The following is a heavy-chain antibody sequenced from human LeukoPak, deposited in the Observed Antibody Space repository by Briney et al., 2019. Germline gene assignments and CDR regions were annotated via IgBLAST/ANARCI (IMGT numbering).Heavy chain of an antibody. Sequence: SETLSLTCAVYGGSFSGYYWSWIRQPPGKGLEWIGEINHSGSTNYNPSLKSRVTISVDTSKNQFSLKLSSVTAADTAVYYCARDGGVRPFDYWGQGTLVTVSS. CDR1: GGSFSGYY. V-gene: IGHV4-34*01. CDR2: INHSGST. D-gene: IGHD2-8*02. J-gene: IGHJ4*02. CDR3: ARDGGVRPFDY.